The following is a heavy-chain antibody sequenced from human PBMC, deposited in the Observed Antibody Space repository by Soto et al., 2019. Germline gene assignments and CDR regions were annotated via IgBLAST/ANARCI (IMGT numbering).Heavy chain of an antibody. J-gene: IGHJ4*02. CDR3: ARDGSYDSSGYPY. Sequence: SVKVSCKASGGTFSSYTISWVRQAPGQGLEWMGRIIPILGIANYAQKFQGRVTITADKSTSTAYMELSSLRSEDTAVYYCARDGSYDSSGYPYWGQGTLVTVSS. CDR2: IIPILGIA. CDR1: GGTFSSYT. V-gene: IGHV1-69*04. D-gene: IGHD3-22*01.